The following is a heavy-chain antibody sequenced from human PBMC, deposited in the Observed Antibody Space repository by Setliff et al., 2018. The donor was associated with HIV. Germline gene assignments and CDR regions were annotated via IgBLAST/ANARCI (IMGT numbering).Heavy chain of an antibody. J-gene: IGHJ6*03. D-gene: IGHD3-3*01. CDR1: GYTFNTYG. CDR3: ASDAPAEYYDFWSGSILWDV. CDR2: ISANNGNT. V-gene: IGHV1-18*01. Sequence: ASVKVSCKASGYTFNTYGISWVRQAPGQGLEWMGWISANNGNTNYAQKFQGRVTMTTDTTTSTAYMELRSLRSDDTAVYYCASDAPAEYYDFWSGSILWDVWGKGTTVTV.